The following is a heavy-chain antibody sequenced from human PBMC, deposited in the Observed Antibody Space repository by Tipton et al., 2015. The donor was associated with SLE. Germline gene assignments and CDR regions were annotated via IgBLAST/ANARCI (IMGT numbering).Heavy chain of an antibody. J-gene: IGHJ4*02. CDR1: GGSIRSSNW. Sequence: TLSLTCAVSGGSIRSSNWWSWVRQPPGKGLEWIGEIDHSGNTYYNPSLKSPVTLSIDTSKNQFSLKMRPVTAADTAVYFCARGYCSDGVCYGFGFFDYWGQGNLVTVSS. CDR3: ARGYCSDGVCYGFGFFDY. D-gene: IGHD2-8*01. V-gene: IGHV4-4*01. CDR2: IDHSGNT.